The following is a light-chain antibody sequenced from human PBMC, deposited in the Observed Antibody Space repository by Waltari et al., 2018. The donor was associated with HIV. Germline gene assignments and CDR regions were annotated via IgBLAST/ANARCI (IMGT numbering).Light chain of an antibody. J-gene: IGLJ3*02. Sequence: QPVLTQPPSVSAAPGQRVAISCSGSISHTGSNYVTWYQHLPGAAPKLLIYDINNRPSGIPDRFSGSKSGTSATLVITGLQTGDEADYYCGTWDSSRSAVFGGGTKMTVL. CDR2: DIN. V-gene: IGLV1-51*01. CDR3: GTWDSSRSAV. CDR1: ISHTGSNY.